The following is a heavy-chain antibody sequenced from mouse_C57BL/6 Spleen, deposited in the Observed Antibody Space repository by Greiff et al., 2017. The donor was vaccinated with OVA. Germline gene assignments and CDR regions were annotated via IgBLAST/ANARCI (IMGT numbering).Heavy chain of an antibody. CDR1: GFTFSSYT. V-gene: IGHV5-9*01. CDR3: AGGRNYVYFDY. CDR2: ISGGGGNT. J-gene: IGHJ2*01. Sequence: EVKLMESGGGLVKPGGSLKLSCAASGFTFSSYTMSWVRQTPETRLEWVATISGGGGNTYYPDSVKGRFTISRDNAKNTLYLQMSSLRSEDTALYYCAGGRNYVYFDYWGQGTTLTVSS. D-gene: IGHD2-1*01.